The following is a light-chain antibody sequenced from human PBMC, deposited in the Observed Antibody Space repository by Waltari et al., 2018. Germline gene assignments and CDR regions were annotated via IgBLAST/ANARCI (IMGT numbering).Light chain of an antibody. J-gene: IGKJ4*01. V-gene: IGKV1-9*01. CDR3: QHFKTYPLS. Sequence: DIQLTQSPSFLSASVGGTVSITCRASQAFSRYLAWYQVKPGEVPKLVIYGAFKLESGVPSRFRGSSSGTDFTLTISNLQPEDCATYYCQHFKTYPLSFGGGTKVEMK. CDR2: GAF. CDR1: QAFSRY.